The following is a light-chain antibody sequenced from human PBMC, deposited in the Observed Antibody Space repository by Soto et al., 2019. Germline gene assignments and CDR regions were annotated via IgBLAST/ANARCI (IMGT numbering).Light chain of an antibody. CDR2: GAS. CDR1: QSVSSN. CDR3: HQHNNWWT. Sequence: EVVMTQSPATLSLSPGDRATLSCRASQSVSSNLAWYQQKPGQAPRLLIYGASTRAAGITARFSGSGSGTDFTLTINSLQSEDFGVYYCHQHNNWWTVGQGTKV. V-gene: IGKV3-15*01. J-gene: IGKJ1*01.